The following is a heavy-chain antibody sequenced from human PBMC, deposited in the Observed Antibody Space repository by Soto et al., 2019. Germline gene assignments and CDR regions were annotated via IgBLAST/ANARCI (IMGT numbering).Heavy chain of an antibody. J-gene: IGHJ4*02. V-gene: IGHV4-59*08. D-gene: IGHD5-18*01. CDR2: IYYSGST. CDR1: GGSISSYY. CDR3: ARSYGSCFDY. Sequence: SETLSLTCTVSGGSISSYYWSWIRQPPGKGLEWIGYIYYSGSTNFNPSLKSRVTISVDTSKNQFSLKLSSVTAADTAVYYCARSYGSCFDYWGQGTLGTVSS.